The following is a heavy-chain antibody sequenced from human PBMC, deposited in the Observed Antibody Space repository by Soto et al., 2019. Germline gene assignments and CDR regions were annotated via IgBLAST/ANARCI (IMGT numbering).Heavy chain of an antibody. CDR1: GDSISSSLYY. CDR2: IYYRGIT. V-gene: IGHV4-39*01. Sequence: SETLSLTCTVSGDSISSSLYYWGWVRHPPGKGLEWIGSIYYRGITYYSPSLKSRVTISVDTSKDQFSLKLSSVTAADTAVYYCARHLHPTTGYCPSTSCYHFDYWGQGTLVTVSS. CDR3: ARHLHPTTGYCPSTSCYHFDY. D-gene: IGHD2-2*01. J-gene: IGHJ4*02.